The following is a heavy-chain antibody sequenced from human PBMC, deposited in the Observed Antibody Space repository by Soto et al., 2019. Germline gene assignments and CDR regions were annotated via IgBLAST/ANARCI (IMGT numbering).Heavy chain of an antibody. Sequence: EVQLVESGGGLVKPGGSLRLSCAASGFAFSNAWMSWVRQAPGKGLEWVGRIISKTDGGATHYTAPVKDRFIMSRDDSKNTLYLQMNSLKTEVTAVYYCAAGTGRTDLDYWGQGSLVTVSS. D-gene: IGHD2-2*01. CDR2: IISKTDGGAT. J-gene: IGHJ4*02. CDR3: AAGTGRTDLDY. V-gene: IGHV3-15*01. CDR1: GFAFSNAW.